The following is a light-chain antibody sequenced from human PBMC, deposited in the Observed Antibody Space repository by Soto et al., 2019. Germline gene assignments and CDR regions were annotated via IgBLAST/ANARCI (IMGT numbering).Light chain of an antibody. CDR1: QSVGSY. Sequence: LXPGERATLSCRASQSVGSYLAWYQQKPGQAPRLLIYDASNRATGIPARFSGSGSGTEFSLTISSLEPEDFAIYYCQQRTNWQFSFGPGTKVDLK. J-gene: IGKJ3*01. V-gene: IGKV3-11*01. CDR3: QQRTNWQFS. CDR2: DAS.